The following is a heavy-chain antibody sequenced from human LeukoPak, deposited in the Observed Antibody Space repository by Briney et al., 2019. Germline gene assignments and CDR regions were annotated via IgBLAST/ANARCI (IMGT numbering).Heavy chain of an antibody. V-gene: IGHV3-23*01. CDR3: AKVVRGVLLTGAFDI. CDR2: ISGSGGST. J-gene: IGHJ3*02. CDR1: GFTFSSYA. Sequence: PGGSLRLSCAASGFTFSSYAMSWVRQAPGEGLEWVSAISGSGGSTYYADSVKGRFTISRDNSKNTLYLQMNSLGAEDTAVYYCAKVVRGVLLTGAFDIWGQGTMVTVSS. D-gene: IGHD3-10*01.